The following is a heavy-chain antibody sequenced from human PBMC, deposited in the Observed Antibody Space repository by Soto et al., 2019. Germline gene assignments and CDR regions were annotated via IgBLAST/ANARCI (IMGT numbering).Heavy chain of an antibody. D-gene: IGHD2-2*01. CDR3: ARVLSCSSTSCQSYYFDY. Sequence: GGSLRLSCAASGFTFSSYWMSWVRQAPGKGLEWVANIKQDGSEKYYVDSVKGRFTISRDNAKNSLYLQMNSLRAEDTAVYYCARVLSCSSTSCQSYYFDYWGQGTLVTVSS. CDR1: GFTFSSYW. J-gene: IGHJ4*02. V-gene: IGHV3-7*01. CDR2: IKQDGSEK.